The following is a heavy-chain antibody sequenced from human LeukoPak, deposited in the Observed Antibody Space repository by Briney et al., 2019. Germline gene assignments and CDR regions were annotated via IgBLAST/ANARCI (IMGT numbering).Heavy chain of an antibody. D-gene: IGHD3-10*01. CDR3: AKDSYASGRPIHTFDV. J-gene: IGHJ3*01. V-gene: IGHV3-23*01. CDR1: GFTFAIHA. CDR2: ISGDGAST. Sequence: GGSLRLSCAASGFTFAIHAITWVRQAPGKGLEWVSGISGDGASTHYAESLKGQFTISRDNSQNTLFLQMNSLRVKDTAIYYCAKDSYASGRPIHTFDVWGQGTMVTVSS.